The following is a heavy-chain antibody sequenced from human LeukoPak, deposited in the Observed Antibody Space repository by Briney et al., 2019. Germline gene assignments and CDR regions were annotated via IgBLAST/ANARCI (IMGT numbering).Heavy chain of an antibody. CDR3: VNSGTTAFDY. J-gene: IGHJ4*02. CDR1: GFTFNSYA. Sequence: GGSLRLSCAASGFTFNSYAMHWVRQAPGKGLEYVSAISSNGGSTYYADSVKGRFTISRDNSKNTLYLQMSSLRAEDTAVYYCVNSGTTAFDYWGQGTLVTVSS. V-gene: IGHV3-64D*06. D-gene: IGHD1-26*01. CDR2: ISSNGGST.